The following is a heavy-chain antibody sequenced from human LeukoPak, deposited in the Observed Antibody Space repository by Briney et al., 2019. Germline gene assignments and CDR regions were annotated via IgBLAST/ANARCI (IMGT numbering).Heavy chain of an antibody. D-gene: IGHD4-17*01. CDR1: GFTFSSYA. CDR3: ARDAGFYGDYGIDY. Sequence: GGSLRLSCAASGFTFSSYAMHWVRQAPGKGLEWVAVISCDGSNKYYADSVKGRFTISRDNSKNTLYLQMNSLRAEDTAVYYCARDAGFYGDYGIDYWGQGTLVTVSS. J-gene: IGHJ4*02. CDR2: ISCDGSNK. V-gene: IGHV3-30-3*01.